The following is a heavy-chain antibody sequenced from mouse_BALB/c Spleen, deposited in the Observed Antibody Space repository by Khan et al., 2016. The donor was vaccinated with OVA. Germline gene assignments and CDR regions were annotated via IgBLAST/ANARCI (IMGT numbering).Heavy chain of an antibody. CDR2: VSTGGHYT. Sequence: EVQLVESGGDLVKPGGSLKLSCAASGFTFSTYSMSWVRQTPDKRLEWVATVSTGGHYTYYSDTVKGRFTISIDNAKTTLYMQMSSLRSEDTAMFYCTRLCDYYDSEGFAYWGQGTLVTVSA. CDR1: GFTFSTYS. D-gene: IGHD1-1*01. J-gene: IGHJ3*01. CDR3: TRLCDYYDSEGFAY. V-gene: IGHV5-6*01.